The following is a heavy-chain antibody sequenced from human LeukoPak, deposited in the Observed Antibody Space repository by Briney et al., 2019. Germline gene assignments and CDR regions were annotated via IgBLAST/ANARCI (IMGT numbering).Heavy chain of an antibody. CDR1: GGTFSSYA. V-gene: IGHV1-69*05. J-gene: IGHJ6*03. CDR2: IIPIFGTA. CDR3: ARGRDDIVVVPAARYYYYYYMDV. D-gene: IGHD2-2*01. Sequence: SVKVSCKASGGTFSSYAISWVRQAPGQGLEWMGGIIPIFGTANYAQKFQGRVTITTDESTSTAYMELSSLRSEDTAVYYCARGRDDIVVVPAARYYYYYYMDVWGKGTTVTVSS.